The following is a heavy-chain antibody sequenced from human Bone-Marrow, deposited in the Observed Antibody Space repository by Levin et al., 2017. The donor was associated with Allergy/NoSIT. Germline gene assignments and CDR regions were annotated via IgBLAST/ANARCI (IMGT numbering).Heavy chain of an antibody. CDR3: ARGGGSGSYKNFDS. CDR1: GYNINDYH. V-gene: IGHV1-2*02. D-gene: IGHD3-10*01. Sequence: ASVKVSCKASGYNINDYHLHWARQAPGQGLEWVGWINPSGGDTNYAQNFQGRVTMTRDTSINTAYMELNSLYSDDTAVYYCARGGGSGSYKNFDSWGQGTLVTVSS. J-gene: IGHJ4*02. CDR2: INPSGGDT.